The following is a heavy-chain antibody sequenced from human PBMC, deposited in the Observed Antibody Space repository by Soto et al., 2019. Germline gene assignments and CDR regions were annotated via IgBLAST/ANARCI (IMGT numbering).Heavy chain of an antibody. D-gene: IGHD1-1*01. CDR2: INESGST. CDR1: GQSFSGHS. V-gene: IGHV4-34*01. Sequence: QVQLQQWGAGLVKPSETLSLSCAVYGQSFSGHSWAWIRQPPGKGLEWIGEINESGSTYYNPSLKSRVTISTDTSKSQFSLKLGSVSAADTAAYFCARGSGIVALPGELEDVKYDYWGQGALVNVSS. J-gene: IGHJ4*02. CDR3: ARGSGIVALPGELEDVKYDY.